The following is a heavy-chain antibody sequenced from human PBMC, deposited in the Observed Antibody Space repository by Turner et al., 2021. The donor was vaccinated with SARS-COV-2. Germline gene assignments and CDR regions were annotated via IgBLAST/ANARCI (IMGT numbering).Heavy chain of an antibody. CDR2: IKSKTDGGTT. V-gene: IGHV3-15*01. Sequence: EVQLVESGGGLVKRGGSRTLSCAVSGLTFSNAGMNWVRQAPGKGLEWVGRIKSKTDGGTTDYAAPVKDRFTISRDDSKNTMYLQMSSLKTEDTALYYCTTRSGSFDYWGQGTLVTVSS. CDR1: GLTFSNAG. CDR3: TTRSGSFDY. J-gene: IGHJ4*02. D-gene: IGHD1-26*01.